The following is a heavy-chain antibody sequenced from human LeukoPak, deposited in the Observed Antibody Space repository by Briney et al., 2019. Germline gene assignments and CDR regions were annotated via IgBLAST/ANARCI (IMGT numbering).Heavy chain of an antibody. CDR1: GFTFSSYW. Sequence: PGGSLRLSSAASGFTFSSYWTSWVRQAPGKGLEWVARIKSKTDGGIKDYAAPVKGTFTISRDDSENTVYLQMNSLKIEDTAVYYCATGRSGYFDSWGQGTLVFVSS. CDR3: ATGRSGYFDS. J-gene: IGHJ4*02. V-gene: IGHV3-15*01. CDR2: IKSKTDGGIK.